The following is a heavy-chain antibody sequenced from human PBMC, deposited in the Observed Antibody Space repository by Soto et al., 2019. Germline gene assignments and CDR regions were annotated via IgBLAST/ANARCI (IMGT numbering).Heavy chain of an antibody. D-gene: IGHD2-21*01. CDR1: GFTFSSYA. CDR3: AIRGVVNYYYYGMDV. Sequence: EVQLLESGGGLVQPGGSLRLSCAASGFTFSSYAMSWVRQAPGKGLEWVSAISGSGGSTYYADSVKGRFTISRDNSKNTLYLQMNSLRAEDTAVYYCAIRGVVNYYYYGMDVWGQGTTVTVSS. V-gene: IGHV3-23*01. CDR2: ISGSGGST. J-gene: IGHJ6*02.